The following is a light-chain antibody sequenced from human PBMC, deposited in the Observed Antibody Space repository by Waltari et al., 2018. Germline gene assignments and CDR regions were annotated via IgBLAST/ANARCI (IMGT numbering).Light chain of an antibody. V-gene: IGLV1-40*01. Sequence: QSVLTQPPSVSAAPGQRVTISCTGSSSTIGAGYDVPWYQQRPGTAPKLLIYTNHNRPSGVPDRFSGSKSGTSASLAITGLQAEDEADYYCQSYDSSLSEEVFGTGTKVTVL. CDR3: QSYDSSLSEEV. CDR2: TNH. J-gene: IGLJ1*01. CDR1: SSTIGAGYD.